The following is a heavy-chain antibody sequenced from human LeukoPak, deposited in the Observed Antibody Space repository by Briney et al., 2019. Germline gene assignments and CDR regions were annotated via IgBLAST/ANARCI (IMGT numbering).Heavy chain of an antibody. J-gene: IGHJ6*02. CDR2: VYYSGST. CDR3: ARDRPNFCYGMDV. CDR1: GGSTINYS. V-gene: IGHV4-59*01. Sequence: SETLSLTCAVSGGSTINYSWSWIRQPPGKGLEWVWFVYYSGSTSYTPSLKSRVTVSLDTSKQQFSLMLSSVTAADTAVYYCARDRPNFCYGMDVWGQGATVTVSS.